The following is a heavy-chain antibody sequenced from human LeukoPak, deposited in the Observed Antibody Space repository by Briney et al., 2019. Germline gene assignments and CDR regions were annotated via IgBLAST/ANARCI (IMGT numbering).Heavy chain of an antibody. Sequence: PGGSLRLSCAASGFTFSSYGMHWVRQAPGKGLEWVAFIRYDGSNKYYADSVKGRFTISRDNSKNTLYLQMNSLRAEDTAVYYCAKTTAGIAAAGTRWFDPWGQGTLVTVSS. CDR1: GFTFSSYG. CDR2: IRYDGSNK. CDR3: AKTTAGIAAAGTRWFDP. V-gene: IGHV3-30*02. J-gene: IGHJ5*02. D-gene: IGHD6-13*01.